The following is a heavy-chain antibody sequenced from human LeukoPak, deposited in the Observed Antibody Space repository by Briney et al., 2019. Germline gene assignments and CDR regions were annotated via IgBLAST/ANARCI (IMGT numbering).Heavy chain of an antibody. J-gene: IGHJ4*02. D-gene: IGHD1-26*01. CDR1: GGSISSSSYY. Sequence: PSETLSLTCTVSGGSISSSSYYWGWLRQPPGKGLEWIGSIYYSGSTYYNPSLKSRVTISVDTSKNQFSLKLSSATAANPALYFFSSPLDSGGPGYRGQGTLVTVSS. CDR2: IYYSGST. CDR3: SSPLDSGGPGY. V-gene: IGHV4-39*01.